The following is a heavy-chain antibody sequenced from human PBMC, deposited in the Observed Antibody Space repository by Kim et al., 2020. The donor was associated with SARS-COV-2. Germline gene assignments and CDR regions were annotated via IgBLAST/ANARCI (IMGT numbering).Heavy chain of an antibody. CDR2: ISYDGSNK. V-gene: IGHV3-30*04. D-gene: IGHD2-2*01. Sequence: GGSLRLSCAASGFTFSSYAMHWVRQAPGKGLEWVAVISYDGSNKYYADSVKGRFTISRDNSKNTLYLQMNSLRAEDTAVYYCARDLGVPAALGYYYYYGMDVWGQGTTVTVSS. J-gene: IGHJ6*02. CDR1: GFTFSSYA. CDR3: ARDLGVPAALGYYYYYGMDV.